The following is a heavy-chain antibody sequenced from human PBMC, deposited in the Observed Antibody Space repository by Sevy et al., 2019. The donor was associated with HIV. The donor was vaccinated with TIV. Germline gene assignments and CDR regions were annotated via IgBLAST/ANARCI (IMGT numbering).Heavy chain of an antibody. CDR1: GFDFSSYP. Sequence: GGSLRLSCAASGFDFSSYPMHWVRQAPGKGLEWVAVIAYDESTKYYGDSVRGRFTISRDNSKNTLYLQMNSLREEDTGVYCCAKQGSSWTFDPWGQGTLVTVSS. V-gene: IGHV3-30-3*01. CDR3: AKQGSSWTFDP. D-gene: IGHD6-13*01. J-gene: IGHJ5*02. CDR2: IAYDESTK.